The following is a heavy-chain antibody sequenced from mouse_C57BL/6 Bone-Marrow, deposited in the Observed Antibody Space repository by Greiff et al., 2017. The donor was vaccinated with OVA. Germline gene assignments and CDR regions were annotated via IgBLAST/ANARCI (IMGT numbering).Heavy chain of an antibody. CDR3: SMVTTGGFDY. D-gene: IGHD2-2*01. V-gene: IGHV1-64*01. CDR1: GYTFTSYW. J-gene: IGHJ2*01. CDR2: IHPNSGST. Sequence: QVQLQQPGAELVKPGASVKLSCKASGYTFTSYWMHWVKQRPGQGLEWIGMIHPNSGSTNYNEKFKSKATLTVDKSSSTAYIQLSSLTSEDSAVYYCSMVTTGGFDYWGQGTTLTVSS.